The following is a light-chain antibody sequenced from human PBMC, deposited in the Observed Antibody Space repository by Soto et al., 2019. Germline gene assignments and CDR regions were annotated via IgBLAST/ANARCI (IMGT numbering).Light chain of an antibody. CDR3: SSYTSSSTLYG. V-gene: IGLV2-14*01. Sequence: QSALTQPASVSGSPGQSITISCTGTSSDIGGYNYVSWYQQHPGKAPKLMIYDVNNRPSGVSDRFSGSKSGNTASLTISGLQAEDEADYFCSSYTSSSTLYGFGAGTKVTVL. J-gene: IGLJ1*01. CDR2: DVN. CDR1: SSDIGGYNY.